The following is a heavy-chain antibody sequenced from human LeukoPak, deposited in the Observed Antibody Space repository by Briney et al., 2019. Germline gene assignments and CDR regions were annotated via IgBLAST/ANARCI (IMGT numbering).Heavy chain of an antibody. CDR3: AGVDAAMPDAFDI. J-gene: IGHJ3*02. V-gene: IGHV3-7*04. CDR1: GFTFSAQW. Sequence: GGSLRLSCEASGFTFSAQWMSWVRQAPGKGLEWVAIVNQGGTEKYYVDSVKGRFTISRDNSKNTLYLQMNSLRADDTAVYYCAGVDAAMPDAFDIWGQGTTVTVSS. CDR2: VNQGGTEK. D-gene: IGHD5-18*01.